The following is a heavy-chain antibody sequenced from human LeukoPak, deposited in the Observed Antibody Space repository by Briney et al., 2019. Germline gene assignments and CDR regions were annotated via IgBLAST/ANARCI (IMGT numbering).Heavy chain of an antibody. CDR3: AKDFPYQLYYDSSGLSDY. CDR2: IRFDGTSE. J-gene: IGHJ4*02. D-gene: IGHD3-22*01. Sequence: GGSLRLSCAASGFTFSNFGMHWVRQAPGKGLEWVAFIRFDGTSEFYADSVKARFTISRDNSKNTLYLQMNSLRAEDTAVYYCAKDFPYQLYYDSSGLSDYWGQGTLVTVSS. CDR1: GFTFSNFG. V-gene: IGHV3-30*02.